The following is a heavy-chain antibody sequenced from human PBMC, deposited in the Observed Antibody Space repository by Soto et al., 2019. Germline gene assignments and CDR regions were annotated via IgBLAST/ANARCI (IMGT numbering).Heavy chain of an antibody. D-gene: IGHD1-26*01. Sequence: PGGSLRLSCAASGFPFSNAWINWVRQVPGKGLEWVGRVKSKTDGGSSDYTAPVKGRFAVSRDDSKNIVYLQMNSLKIEDIGFYYCTTDSRTTLPEIGFDYWGQGTQVTVSS. CDR1: GFPFSNAW. CDR3: TTDSRTTLPEIGFDY. CDR2: VKSKTDGGSS. V-gene: IGHV3-15*07. J-gene: IGHJ4*01.